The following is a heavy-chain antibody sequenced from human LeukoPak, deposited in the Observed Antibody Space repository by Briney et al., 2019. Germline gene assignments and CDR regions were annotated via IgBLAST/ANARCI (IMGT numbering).Heavy chain of an antibody. CDR2: IYTSGST. CDR3: ARRLRGSGSYYNTPFYYYYMDV. Sequence: SETLSLTCTVSGGSISSYYWSWIRQPAGKGLEWIGRIYTSGSTNYNPSLKSRVTMSVDTSKNQFSLKLSSVTAADTAVYYCARRLRGSGSYYNTPFYYYYMDVWGKGTTVTISS. V-gene: IGHV4-4*07. D-gene: IGHD3-10*01. J-gene: IGHJ6*03. CDR1: GGSISSYY.